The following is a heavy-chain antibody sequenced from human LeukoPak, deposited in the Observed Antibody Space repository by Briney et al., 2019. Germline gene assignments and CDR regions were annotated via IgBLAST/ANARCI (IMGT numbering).Heavy chain of an antibody. CDR3: ARAPKYCNDGTCYSGYFDY. J-gene: IGHJ4*02. V-gene: IGHV4-59*12. CDR1: GSSITSFY. D-gene: IGHD2-15*01. Sequence: SETLSLTCTVSGSSITSFYWTWVRQPPGKGLEWIGSFQYNGITYYNPSLKSRVAMSLDTSKNHFSLMLSSVTAADTAVYYCARAPKYCNDGTCYSGYFDYWSQGTQVTVSS. CDR2: FQYNGIT.